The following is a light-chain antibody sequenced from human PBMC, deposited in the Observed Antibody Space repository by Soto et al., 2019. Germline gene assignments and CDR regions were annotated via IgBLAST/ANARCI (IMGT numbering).Light chain of an antibody. Sequence: DIQLSQSPSSLSASVGDRVTITCRASQGISNYLAWYQLKPGKVPKLMIYAASTLQSGVPSRFSGSGSGTDFTLTISSLQPEDVATYYGQKYNSAPWTFGQGTKVDIK. V-gene: IGKV1-27*01. CDR2: AAS. J-gene: IGKJ1*01. CDR1: QGISNY. CDR3: QKYNSAPWT.